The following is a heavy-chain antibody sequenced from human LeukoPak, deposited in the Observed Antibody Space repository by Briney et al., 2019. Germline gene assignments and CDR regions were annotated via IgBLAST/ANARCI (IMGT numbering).Heavy chain of an antibody. CDR1: GGTFSSYA. J-gene: IGHJ6*03. D-gene: IGHD5-18*01. CDR3: ARIPVGYSYGSPPTYYMDV. Sequence: GASVKVSCKASGGTFSSYAISWVRQAPGQGLEWMGGIIPIFGTANYAQKFQGRVTITADESTSTAYMELSSLRSEDTAVYYCARIPVGYSYGSPPTYYMDVWGKGTTVTISS. CDR2: IIPIFGTA. V-gene: IGHV1-69*13.